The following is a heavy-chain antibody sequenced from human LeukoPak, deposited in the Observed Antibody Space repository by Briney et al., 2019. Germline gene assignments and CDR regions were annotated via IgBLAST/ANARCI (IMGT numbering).Heavy chain of an antibody. D-gene: IGHD1-26*01. CDR2: INQDGSQK. V-gene: IGHV3-7*05. CDR3: ARDLSGTYPFDL. J-gene: IGHJ4*02. Sequence: GGSLRLSCAASGFTSSSYWMSWVRQAPGKGLEWVASINQDGSQKYYVDSVKGRFTISRVNAKNSLYLQMNSLRAEDTAVYYCARDLSGTYPFDLWGQGTLVTVSS. CDR1: GFTSSSYW.